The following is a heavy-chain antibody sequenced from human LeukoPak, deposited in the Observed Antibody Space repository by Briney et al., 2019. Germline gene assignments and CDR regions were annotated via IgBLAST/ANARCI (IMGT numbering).Heavy chain of an antibody. CDR1: GNYW. Sequence: GGSLRLSCAASGNYWMHWVRQVQGKGLVWVSHINSDGSWTSYADSVKGRFTISKDNAKNTVYLQMNSLRAEDTAVYYCVSFYETYWGRGTLVTVSS. CDR2: INSDGSWT. V-gene: IGHV3-74*01. D-gene: IGHD2/OR15-2a*01. J-gene: IGHJ4*02. CDR3: VSFYETY.